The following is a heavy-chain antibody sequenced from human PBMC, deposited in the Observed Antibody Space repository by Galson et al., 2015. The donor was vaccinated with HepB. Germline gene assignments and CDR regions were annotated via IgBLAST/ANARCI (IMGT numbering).Heavy chain of an antibody. CDR3: AKDRYDDTLTGYYTH. D-gene: IGHD3-9*01. Sequence: SLRLSCVASGFTFRSYAMSWVRQAPGKGLEWVSGISGRGGSTSYTDSVKGRFTISRDNSQNMLYLQMSSLRAEDKAVYYCAKDRYDDTLTGYYTHWGQGTLVTVSS. J-gene: IGHJ4*02. CDR1: GFTFRSYA. CDR2: ISGRGGST. V-gene: IGHV3-23*01.